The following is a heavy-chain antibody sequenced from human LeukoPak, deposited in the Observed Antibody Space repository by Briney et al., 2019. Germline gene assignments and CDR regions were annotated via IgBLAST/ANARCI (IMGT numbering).Heavy chain of an antibody. CDR2: IYTSGST. CDR1: GGSISSGSYY. V-gene: IGHV4-61*02. J-gene: IGHJ4*02. Sequence: SETLSLTCTVSGGSISSGSYYWRWIRQPAGKGLEWIGRIYTSGSTNYNPSLKSRVTISVDTSKNQFSLKLSSVTAADTAVYYCARDPSYSGSYSYYFDYWGQGTLVTVSS. CDR3: ARDPSYSGSYSYYFDY. D-gene: IGHD1-26*01.